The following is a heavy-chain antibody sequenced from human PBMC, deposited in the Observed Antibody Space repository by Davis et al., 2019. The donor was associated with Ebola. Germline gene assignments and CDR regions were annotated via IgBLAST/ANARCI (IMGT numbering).Heavy chain of an antibody. J-gene: IGHJ4*02. Sequence: GESLKISCAASGLTLSSNYMSWVRQAPGKGLEWVANIREDGRLKQYMDSVKGRFIISRDNAKNSVSLQMNSLRADDTAIYYCVGEIIEGFESWGQGTLVTVSS. CDR3: VGEIIEGFES. CDR1: GLTLSSNY. V-gene: IGHV3-7*01. CDR2: IREDGRLK. D-gene: IGHD3-16*02.